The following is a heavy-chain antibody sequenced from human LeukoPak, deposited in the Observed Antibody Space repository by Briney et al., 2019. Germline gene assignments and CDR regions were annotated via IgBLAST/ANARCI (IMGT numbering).Heavy chain of an antibody. Sequence: SETLSLTCTVSGGSISSGGYYWSWIRQHPGKGLEWIGYIYYSGSTYYNPSLKSRVTISVDTSKNQFSLKLSSVTAADTAVYYCARDFHRSGRQVVGSGSYLGYWGQGTLVTVSS. CDR3: ARDFHRSGRQVVGSGSYLGY. D-gene: IGHD3-10*01. V-gene: IGHV4-31*03. CDR1: GGSISSGGYY. J-gene: IGHJ4*02. CDR2: IYYSGST.